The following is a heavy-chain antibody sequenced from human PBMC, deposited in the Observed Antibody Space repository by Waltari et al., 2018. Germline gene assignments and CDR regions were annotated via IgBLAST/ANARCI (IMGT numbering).Heavy chain of an antibody. CDR1: GFTFSSYS. Sequence: EVQLVESGGGLVKPGGSLRLSCAASGFTFSSYSMNWVRQAPGTGLEWLSSISSSSSYIYYADSVKGRFTISRDNAKNSLYLQMNSLRAEDTAVYYCARDRDAIFGVVIAINSFDMWGQGTMLTVSS. V-gene: IGHV3-21*01. D-gene: IGHD3-3*01. CDR2: ISSSSSYI. CDR3: ARDRDAIFGVVIAINSFDM. J-gene: IGHJ3*02.